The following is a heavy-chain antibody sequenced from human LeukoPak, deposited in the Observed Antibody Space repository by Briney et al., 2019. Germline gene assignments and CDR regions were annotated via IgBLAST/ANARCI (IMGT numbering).Heavy chain of an antibody. CDR1: GGTFISYA. V-gene: IGHV1-69*13. CDR2: IIPIFGTA. J-gene: IGHJ5*02. Sequence: SVKVSCKASGGTFISYAISWVRQAPGQGLEWMGGIIPIFGTANYAQKFQGRVTITADESTSTAYMELSSLRSEDTAVYYCARDTTIAAAGQPNWFDPWGQGTLVTVSS. D-gene: IGHD6-13*01. CDR3: ARDTTIAAAGQPNWFDP.